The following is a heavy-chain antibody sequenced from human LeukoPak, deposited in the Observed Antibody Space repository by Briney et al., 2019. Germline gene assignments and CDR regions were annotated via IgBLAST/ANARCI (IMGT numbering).Heavy chain of an antibody. CDR1: GYTFTSYD. Sequence: ASVKVSCKASGYTFTSYDINWVRQATGQGLEWMGWMNPNSGNTGYAQKFQGRVTMTRNTSISTAYMDLSSLRSEDTAVYYCARDGKQWLVLFADVWGKGTTVTVSS. V-gene: IGHV1-8*01. D-gene: IGHD6-19*01. J-gene: IGHJ6*04. CDR2: MNPNSGNT. CDR3: ARDGKQWLVLFADV.